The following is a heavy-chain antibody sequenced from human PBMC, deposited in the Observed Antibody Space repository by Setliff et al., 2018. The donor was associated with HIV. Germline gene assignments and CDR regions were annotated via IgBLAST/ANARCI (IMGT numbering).Heavy chain of an antibody. V-gene: IGHV4-4*07. CDR3: ARGKTPPYGIVVEDDAFDI. Sequence: PSETLSLTCTVSGGSINSYYWSWIRQPAGKGLEWIGRIYSSGSTNYNPSLKSRITMPVDMSKNQISLKLRSVTAADTAVYYCARGKTPPYGIVVEDDAFDIWGQGTMVTVSS. D-gene: IGHD3-22*01. CDR1: GGSINSYY. CDR2: IYSSGST. J-gene: IGHJ3*02.